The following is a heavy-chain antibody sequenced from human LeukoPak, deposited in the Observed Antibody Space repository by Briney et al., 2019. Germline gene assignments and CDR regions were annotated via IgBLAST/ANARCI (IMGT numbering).Heavy chain of an antibody. CDR1: GFTLSTYW. D-gene: IGHD1-26*01. V-gene: IGHV3-30*03. J-gene: IGHJ4*02. CDR3: ARVDGSYSPFDY. Sequence: GGSLRLSCAASGFTLSTYWMSWVRQAPGKGLEWVAVISYDGSNKYYADSVKGRFTISRDNSKNTLYLQMNSLRAEDTAVYYCARVDGSYSPFDYWGQGTLVTVSS. CDR2: ISYDGSNK.